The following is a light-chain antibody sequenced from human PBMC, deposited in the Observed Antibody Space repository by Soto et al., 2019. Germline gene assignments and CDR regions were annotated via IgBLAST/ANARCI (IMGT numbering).Light chain of an antibody. V-gene: IGKV3-11*01. Sequence: DIVLTQSPATLSLSPGERATLSCRASQSVRSFLAWYQQKPGQAPRLLIYDASNRATGVPARFTGIGSGTDFTLTISGLQSDDFAIYYCQQYYNWPPYTFGQGTRLQIK. J-gene: IGKJ2*01. CDR3: QQYYNWPPYT. CDR2: DAS. CDR1: QSVRSF.